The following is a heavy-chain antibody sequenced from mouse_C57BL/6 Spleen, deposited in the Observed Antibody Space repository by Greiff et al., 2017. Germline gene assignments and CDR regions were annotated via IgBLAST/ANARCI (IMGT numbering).Heavy chain of an antibody. V-gene: IGHV1-82*01. D-gene: IGHD1-1*01. J-gene: IGHJ4*01. Sequence: VQLQQSGPELVKPGASVKISCKASGYAFSSSWMNWVKQRPGKGLEWIGRIYPGDGDTNYNGKFKGKATLTADKSSSTAYMQLSSLTSEDSAVYCCARSSYEAMDYWGQGTSVTVSS. CDR3: ARSSYEAMDY. CDR2: IYPGDGDT. CDR1: GYAFSSSW.